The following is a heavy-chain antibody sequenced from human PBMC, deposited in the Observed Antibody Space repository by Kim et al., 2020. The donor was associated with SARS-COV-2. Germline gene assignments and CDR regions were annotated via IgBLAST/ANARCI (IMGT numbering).Heavy chain of an antibody. CDR3: VKDVRDDRSVHYYFDY. D-gene: IGHD3-22*01. Sequence: ASVKVSCKASGYTFTRYAINWVRQAPGQGLEWMGWINTGNGNTKYSQKFKGRVTMTRDTSASTAYMELGSLGSEDTAVYYCVKDVRDDRSVHYYFDYW. V-gene: IGHV1-3*04. J-gene: IGHJ4*01. CDR1: GYTFTRYA. CDR2: INTGNGNT.